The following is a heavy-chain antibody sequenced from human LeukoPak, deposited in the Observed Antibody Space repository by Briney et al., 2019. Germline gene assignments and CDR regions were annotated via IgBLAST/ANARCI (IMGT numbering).Heavy chain of an antibody. J-gene: IGHJ4*02. CDR2: ISSNSSYI. CDR1: GFTFSSLA. Sequence: GRSLRLSCAASGFTFSSLAMNWVRQAPGKGLEWVSSISSNSSYIQYADSVKGRFTISRDNARNSLYLQMNNLRAEDTAVYYCASLPWLVRWIYYWGQGTLVTVSS. V-gene: IGHV3-21*01. D-gene: IGHD6-19*01. CDR3: ASLPWLVRWIYY.